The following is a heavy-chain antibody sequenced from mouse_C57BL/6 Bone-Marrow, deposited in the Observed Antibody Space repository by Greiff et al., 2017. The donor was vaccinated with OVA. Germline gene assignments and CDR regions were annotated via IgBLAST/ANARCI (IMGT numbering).Heavy chain of an antibody. CDR1: ASTFTSYW. CDR3: ATYYSNYEDYFDY. V-gene: IGHV1-55*01. D-gene: IGHD2-5*01. J-gene: IGHJ2*01. CDR2: IYLGSGST. Sequence: QVQLQQPGAELVKPGASVKMSGKASASTFTSYWITWVKQRPGQGLEWIGDIYLGSGSTNYNEKFKSKATLTVDTSSSTAYMQLSSLTSEDSAVYYCATYYSNYEDYFDYWGQGTTLTVSS.